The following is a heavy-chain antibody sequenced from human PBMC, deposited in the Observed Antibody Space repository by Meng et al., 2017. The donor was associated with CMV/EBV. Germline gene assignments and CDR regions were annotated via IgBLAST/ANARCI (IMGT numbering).Heavy chain of an antibody. J-gene: IGHJ6*02. CDR3: AREGTFGDFWSGYYSYYGMDV. D-gene: IGHD3-3*01. CDR2: INPNSGGT. Sequence: ASVKVSCKASGYTFTGYYMHWVRQAPGQGLEWMGWINPNSGGTNYAQKFQGRVTMTRNTSISTAYMELSSLRSEDTAVYYCAREGTFGDFWSGYYSYYGMDVWGQGTTVTVSS. V-gene: IGHV1-2*02. CDR1: GYTFTGYY.